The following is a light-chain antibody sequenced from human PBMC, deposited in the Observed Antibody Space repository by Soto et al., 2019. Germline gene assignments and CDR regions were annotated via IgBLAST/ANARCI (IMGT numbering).Light chain of an antibody. V-gene: IGLV2-14*01. CDR2: DVS. J-gene: IGLJ3*02. CDR3: SSYTTSNTQV. Sequence: QSALTQPASVSGSPGQSITISCTGTSSDVGTYNYVYWYQHRPGKAPKLMIYDVSYRPSGVSNRFSGSKSANTASLTISGLQSEYEADYYCSSYTTSNTQVFGGGPKLNVL. CDR1: SSDVGTYNY.